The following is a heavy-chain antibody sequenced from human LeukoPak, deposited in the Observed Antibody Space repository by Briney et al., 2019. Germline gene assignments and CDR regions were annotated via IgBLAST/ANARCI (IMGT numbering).Heavy chain of an antibody. CDR1: GFTFSRHW. CDR3: ATPLDYYDRSDSHQGGD. J-gene: IGHJ4*02. CDR2: IKHDGSEK. Sequence: GGSLRLSCAASGFTFSRHWMTWVRRAPGKGLEWVANIKHDGSEKNYVDSVKGRFTISRDNAKNSPYLQMNSLRAEDTAVYYCATPLDYYDRSDSHQGGDWGQGILVTVSS. V-gene: IGHV3-7*03. D-gene: IGHD3-22*01.